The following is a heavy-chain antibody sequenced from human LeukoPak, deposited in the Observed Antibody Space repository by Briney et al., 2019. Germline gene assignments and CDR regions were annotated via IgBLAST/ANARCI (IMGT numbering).Heavy chain of an antibody. CDR2: IIPIFGTA. J-gene: IGHJ4*02. V-gene: IGHV1-69*13. Sequence: SVKVSCKASGGTFSSYAISWVRQAPGQGLEWMGGIIPIFGTANYAQKFQGRVTITADESTSTAYMELSSLRSEDTAVYYCARGEGYDILTGYYPAYYFDYWGQGTLVTVSS. D-gene: IGHD3-9*01. CDR3: ARGEGYDILTGYYPAYYFDY. CDR1: GGTFSSYA.